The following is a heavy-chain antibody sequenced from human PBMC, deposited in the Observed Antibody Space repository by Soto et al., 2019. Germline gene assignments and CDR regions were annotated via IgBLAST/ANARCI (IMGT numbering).Heavy chain of an antibody. J-gene: IGHJ6*02. Sequence: QVQLVQSGAEVKKPGSSVKVSCKASGGTFSSYAISWVRQAPGQGLEWMGGIIPIFGTANYAQKFQGRVTIAADESTSTAYMELSSLRSEDTAVYYCACSVRGVTHYYYGMDVWGQGTTVTVSS. CDR3: ACSVRGVTHYYYGMDV. D-gene: IGHD3-10*01. V-gene: IGHV1-69*12. CDR2: IIPIFGTA. CDR1: GGTFSSYA.